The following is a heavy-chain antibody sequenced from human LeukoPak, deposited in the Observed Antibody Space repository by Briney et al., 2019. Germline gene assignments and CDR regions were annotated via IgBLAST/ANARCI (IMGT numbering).Heavy chain of an antibody. CDR3: ARGGYCSGGSCHDAFDI. CDR2: IYYSGST. Sequence: SQTLSLTCTVSGGSISSGGYYWSWIRQHPGKGLEWIGYIYYSGSTYYNPSLKSRVTISVDTSKNQFSLKLSSATAADTAVYYCARGGYCSGGSCHDAFDIWGQGTMVTVSS. D-gene: IGHD2-15*01. J-gene: IGHJ3*02. V-gene: IGHV4-31*03. CDR1: GGSISSGGYY.